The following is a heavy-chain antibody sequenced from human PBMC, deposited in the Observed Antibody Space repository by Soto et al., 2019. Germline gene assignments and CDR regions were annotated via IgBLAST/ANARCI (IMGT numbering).Heavy chain of an antibody. J-gene: IGHJ6*04. D-gene: IGHD2-15*01. CDR2: IYYSGST. CDR1: GGCMYSKE. Sequence: SXTMDLTGVDRGGCMYSKEYIWIQQTPGKGLEWIGYIYYSGSTNYNPSLKSRVTISVDTSKNQFSLKLSSVTAADTAVYYCARGDIATYSSLDVWGKGTTVTVSS. V-gene: IGHV4-59*01. CDR3: ARGDIATYSSLDV.